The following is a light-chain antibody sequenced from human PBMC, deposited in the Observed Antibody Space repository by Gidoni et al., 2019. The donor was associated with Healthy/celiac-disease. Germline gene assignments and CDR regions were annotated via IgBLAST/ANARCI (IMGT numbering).Light chain of an antibody. CDR2: GAS. V-gene: IGKV3-15*01. Sequence: IVVTQSPATLSGAPGERATLSCRASQSVSSNLAWYQQKPGQAPRLLIHGASTRATGIPARFSGSGSGTEFTLTISSLQSEDFAVYYCQQYNNWPPWTFGQGTKVEIK. CDR1: QSVSSN. CDR3: QQYNNWPPWT. J-gene: IGKJ1*01.